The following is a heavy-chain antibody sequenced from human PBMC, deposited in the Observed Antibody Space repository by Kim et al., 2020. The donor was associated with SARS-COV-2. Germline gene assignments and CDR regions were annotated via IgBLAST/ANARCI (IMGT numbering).Heavy chain of an antibody. CDR1: GFTFSDYY. J-gene: IGHJ6*03. D-gene: IGHD3-10*01. V-gene: IGHV3-11*01. CDR3: ARVSGGSGSYLFPRSYYYYYYMDV. Sequence: GGSLRLSCAASGFTFSDYYMSWIRQAPGKGLEWVAYINSSGGTIYYADSVKGQFTISRDNAKNSLYLQMNSLRAEAKDVYYCARVSGGSGSYLFPRSYYYYYYMDVWGKGTTVTVSS. CDR2: INSSGGTI.